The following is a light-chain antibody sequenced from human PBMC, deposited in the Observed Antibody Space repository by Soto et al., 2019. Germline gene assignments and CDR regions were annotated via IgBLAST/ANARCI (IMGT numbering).Light chain of an antibody. Sequence: QSVLTQPPSASGTPGQTVTLSCSGSSSNIGSTFVYWYQHFPGTAPKLLIYRNNQRPSGVPDRFSASKSGASTSLAISGLRSEDEAVYYCASWDNNLGGYVFGTGTKLTVL. CDR3: ASWDNNLGGYV. J-gene: IGLJ1*01. CDR2: RNN. CDR1: SSNIGSTF. V-gene: IGLV1-47*01.